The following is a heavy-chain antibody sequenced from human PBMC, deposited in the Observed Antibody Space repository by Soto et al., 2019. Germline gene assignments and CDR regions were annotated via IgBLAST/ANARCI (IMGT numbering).Heavy chain of an antibody. CDR2: IYYNGST. CDR1: NGCSFRGCSH. Sequence: SDRCSVANGCSFRGCSHRSWKRQPPGKRIEGIGYIYYNGSTKYNNSLKSRVTISVDTSKNQFSLKLSSVTAADTAVYYCARLLPYDSNGFVGFAYWGQGTLVPVSS. D-gene: IGHD3-22*01. V-gene: IGHV4-61*01. J-gene: IGHJ4*02. CDR3: ARLLPYDSNGFVGFAY.